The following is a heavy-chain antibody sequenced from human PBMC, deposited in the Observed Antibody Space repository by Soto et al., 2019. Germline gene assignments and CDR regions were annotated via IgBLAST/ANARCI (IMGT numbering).Heavy chain of an antibody. CDR2: IYNGGSP. D-gene: IGHD3-3*01. V-gene: IGHV4-59*01. CDR1: GDSISTDY. J-gene: IGHJ6*02. CDR3: ARGEWFLRGYGMDV. Sequence: QVQLQESGPGLVKASETLSLTCTVSGDSISTDYWSWIRQPPGKRLEYIGFIYNGGSPNSGPSLESRVTISPDTSKNQFSLTLSSVTAADTAVYYCARGEWFLRGYGMDVWGRGTTVTVS.